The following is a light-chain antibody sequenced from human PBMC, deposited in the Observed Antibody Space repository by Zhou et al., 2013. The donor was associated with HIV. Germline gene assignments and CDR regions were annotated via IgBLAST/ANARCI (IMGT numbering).Light chain of an antibody. CDR3: QQYGSSLWT. V-gene: IGKV3D-15*01. J-gene: IGKJ1*01. CDR1: QDITSS. CDR2: GTS. Sequence: ETVMAQSPATLSVSPGERVTLSCRASQDITSSLAWYQQRPGQAPRLLIYGTSTRATGVPARFSGSGSGTDFTLTISSLQSEDFAIYYCQQYGSSLWTFGQGTKVEIK.